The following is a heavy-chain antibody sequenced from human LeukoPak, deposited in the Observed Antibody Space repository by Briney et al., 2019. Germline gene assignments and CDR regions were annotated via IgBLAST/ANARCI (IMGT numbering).Heavy chain of an antibody. J-gene: IGHJ4*02. Sequence: SETLSLTCAVYGGSFSGYYWSWIRQPPGKGLEWIGETNHSGSTNYNPSLKSRVTISVDTSKNQFSLKLSSVTAADTAVYYCARTVVPAAPDDYWGQGTLVTVSS. CDR2: TNHSGST. V-gene: IGHV4-34*01. D-gene: IGHD2-2*01. CDR3: ARTVVPAAPDDY. CDR1: GGSFSGYY.